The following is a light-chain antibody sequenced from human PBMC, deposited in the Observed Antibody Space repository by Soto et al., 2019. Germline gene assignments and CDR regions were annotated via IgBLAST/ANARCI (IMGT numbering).Light chain of an antibody. Sequence: EIVMTQSPAILSVSPGERATLSCRASQSVFTNLAWYQQKPGQAPRLLIYSASARVTGIPARFSASGSGTEFTLTISSLQYEDFAIYYCQQYNNWPPLTFGGGTKVEIK. V-gene: IGKV3-15*01. CDR2: SAS. CDR1: QSVFTN. J-gene: IGKJ4*01. CDR3: QQYNNWPPLT.